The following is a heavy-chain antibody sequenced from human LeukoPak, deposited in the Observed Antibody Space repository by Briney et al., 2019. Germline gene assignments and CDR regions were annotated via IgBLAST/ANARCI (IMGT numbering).Heavy chain of an antibody. D-gene: IGHD4-4*01. V-gene: IGHV4-34*01. CDR2: INHSGST. CDR1: SGSFSGYY. Sequence: SETLSLTCAVYSGSFSGYYWSWIRQPPGKGLEWIGEINHSGSTNYNPSLKSRVTISVDTSKNQFSLKLSSVTAADTAVYYCARLCIRDYSNPYYYGMDVWGQGTTVTVSS. J-gene: IGHJ6*02. CDR3: ARLCIRDYSNPYYYGMDV.